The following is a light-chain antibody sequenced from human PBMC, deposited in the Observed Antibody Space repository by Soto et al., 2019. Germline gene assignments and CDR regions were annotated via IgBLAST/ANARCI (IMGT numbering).Light chain of an antibody. CDR3: HQRQYGPPIT. CDR2: DAS. Sequence: VLRQSPENLFVYPGERATLSCRTSLSVSVYLDWYQQKPGQAPRLLISDASNRATGIPARFSGSGSGTDFTLTISSLEPEDFAVYYCHQRQYGPPITFCQGTRLEIK. CDR1: LSVSVY. J-gene: IGKJ5*01. V-gene: IGKV3-11*01.